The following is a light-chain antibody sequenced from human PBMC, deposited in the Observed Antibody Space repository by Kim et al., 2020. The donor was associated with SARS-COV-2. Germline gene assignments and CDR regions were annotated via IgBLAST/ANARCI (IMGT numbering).Light chain of an antibody. CDR3: QSYDSSNWV. J-gene: IGLJ3*02. Sequence: GKTVTISCNRSSGNIASNYVQWYQQRPGSAPTTVIYEDNQRPSGVSDRFSGSIDSSSNSASLTISGLETEDEADYYCQSYDSSNWVFGGGTKVTVL. CDR2: EDN. CDR1: SGNIASNY. V-gene: IGLV6-57*03.